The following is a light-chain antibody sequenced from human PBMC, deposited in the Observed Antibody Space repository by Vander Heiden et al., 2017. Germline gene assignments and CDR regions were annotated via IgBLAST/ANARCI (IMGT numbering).Light chain of an antibody. CDR3: LQALQTKNT. V-gene: IGKV2-28*01. J-gene: IGKJ2*01. Sequence: DIVMTQSPLSLPVTPVEPASISCRASQSLLHSNGYNYLDWYVQKPGQSQQLLIYLGSNRAAGVPDRFSGSGSGTDFTLKIRRVEAEDVGVYYCLQALQTKNTFGQGTKLEIK. CDR2: LGS. CDR1: QSLLHSNGYNY.